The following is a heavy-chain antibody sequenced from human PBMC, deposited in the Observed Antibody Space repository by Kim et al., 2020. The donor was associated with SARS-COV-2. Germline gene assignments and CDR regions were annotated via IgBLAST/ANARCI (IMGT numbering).Heavy chain of an antibody. CDR3: ASNLY. J-gene: IGHJ4*02. V-gene: IGHV3-21*01. Sequence: SSSSSIYYADPGKGRFTSSRDNAKNSLYLQMNSLRAEDTAVYYCASNLYWGQGTLVTVSS. CDR2: SSSSSI.